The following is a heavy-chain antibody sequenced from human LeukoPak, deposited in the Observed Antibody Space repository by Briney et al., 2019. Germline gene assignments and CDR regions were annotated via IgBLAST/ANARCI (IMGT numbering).Heavy chain of an antibody. J-gene: IGHJ4*02. CDR2: ISYDGSNK. CDR3: ARGKGYSYVTTAYFDY. Sequence: GGSLRLSCAASGFTFSSYAMHWVRQAPGKGLEWVAVISYDGSNKYYADSVKGRFTISRDNSKNTLYLQMNSLRAEDTAVYYCARGKGYSYVTTAYFDYWGQGTLVTVSS. V-gene: IGHV3-30-3*01. CDR1: GFTFSSYA. D-gene: IGHD5-18*01.